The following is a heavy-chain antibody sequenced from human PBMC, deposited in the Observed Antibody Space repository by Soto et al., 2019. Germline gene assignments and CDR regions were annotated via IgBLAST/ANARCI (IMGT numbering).Heavy chain of an antibody. CDR2: ISYDGSNK. V-gene: IGHV3-30*18. CDR1: GFTFSSYG. J-gene: IGHJ4*02. D-gene: IGHD6-19*01. CDR3: AKDLSGWYQYYFDY. Sequence: PGGSLRLSCAASGFTFSSYGMHWVRQAPGKGLEWMAVISYDGSNKYYADSVKGRFTISRDNSKNTLYLQMNSLRAEDTVVYYCAKDLSGWYQYYFDYWGQGTLVTVSS.